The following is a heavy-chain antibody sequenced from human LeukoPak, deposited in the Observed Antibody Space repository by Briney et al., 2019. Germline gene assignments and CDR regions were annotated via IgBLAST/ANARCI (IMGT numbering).Heavy chain of an antibody. V-gene: IGHV1-18*04. CDR1: GYTFTSFG. J-gene: IGHJ4*02. CDR3: TRDHCRGDNCPSFDY. Sequence: GASVKVSCKPSGYTFTSFGISWVRQAPGQGLEWMGWIGAYNGDTNYAQKFQGRVTMTTDTSTSTAYMDLRRLRSDDTAVYYCTRDHCRGDNCPSFDYWGQGTLVTVSS. D-gene: IGHD2-15*01. CDR2: IGAYNGDT.